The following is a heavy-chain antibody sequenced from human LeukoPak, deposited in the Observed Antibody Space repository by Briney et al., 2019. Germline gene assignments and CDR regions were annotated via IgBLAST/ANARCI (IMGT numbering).Heavy chain of an antibody. D-gene: IGHD3-22*01. CDR3: AREAREVVVAPHYYDSSGSYAFDI. Sequence: TGGSLRLSCAASGFTFSSYSMNWVRQAPGKGLEWVSYISSSSSTIYYADSVKGRFTISRDNAKNSLYLQMNSLRAEDTAVYYCAREAREVVVAPHYYDSSGSYAFDIWGQGTMVTVSS. CDR1: GFTFSSYS. V-gene: IGHV3-48*01. J-gene: IGHJ3*02. CDR2: ISSSSSTI.